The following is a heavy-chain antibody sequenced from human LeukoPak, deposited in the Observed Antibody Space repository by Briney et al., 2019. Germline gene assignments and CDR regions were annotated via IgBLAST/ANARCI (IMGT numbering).Heavy chain of an antibody. V-gene: IGHV3-30*18. J-gene: IGHJ4*02. CDR1: GFTFSSYG. D-gene: IGHD5-18*01. CDR2: ISYDGSNK. CDR3: AKAGNSYGSIDY. Sequence: PGGSLRLSCAASGFTFSSYGMHWVRQAPGKGLEWVAVISYDGSNKYYADSVKGRFTISRDNSKNTLYLQMNSLRAEDTAVYYCAKAGNSYGSIDYWGQGTLVTVSS.